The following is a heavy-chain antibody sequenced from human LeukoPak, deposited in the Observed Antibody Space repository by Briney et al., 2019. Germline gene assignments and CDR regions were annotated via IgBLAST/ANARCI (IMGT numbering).Heavy chain of an antibody. V-gene: IGHV3-9*01. CDR2: ISWNSGSI. Sequence: GGSLRLSCAASGFTFDDYAMHWVRQAPGKGLEWVSGISWNSGSIGYADSVRGRFTISRDNAKNSLYLQMNTLRAEDTAVYYCARPSFVTGSYYPLWGQGTLVAVSS. CDR1: GFTFDDYA. CDR3: ARPSFVTGSYYPL. J-gene: IGHJ4*02. D-gene: IGHD1-26*01.